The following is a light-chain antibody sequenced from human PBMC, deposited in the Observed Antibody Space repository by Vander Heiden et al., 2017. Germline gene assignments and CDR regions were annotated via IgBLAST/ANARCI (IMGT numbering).Light chain of an antibody. CDR2: DDS. Sequence: SDVLTPPPSASVPPGQTARITCEGNNIGNKIVHWYQQKAGQAPVLVVYDDSDRPSEIPERFSGSNSGNTATLTISRVEAGDEADYYCQVWDSSSDHWVFGGGTKLTVL. J-gene: IGLJ3*02. CDR1: NIGNKI. V-gene: IGLV3-21*02. CDR3: QVWDSSSDHWV.